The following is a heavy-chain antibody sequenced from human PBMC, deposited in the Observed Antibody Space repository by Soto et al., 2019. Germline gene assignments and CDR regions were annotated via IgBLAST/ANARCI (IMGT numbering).Heavy chain of an antibody. CDR3: TRGVVIGY. CDR2: IRTNSRGATT. CDR1: GVVFCDYE. V-gene: IGHV3-49*03. J-gene: IGHJ4*02. Sequence: GGSLRLCCTTCGVVFCDYEMSWFRQAPGKGLEWVGFIRTNSRGATTEYAASVRGRFTISRDDSKSVAYLQMNSLKIEDTAVYYCTRGVVIGYWGQGTLVTVSS.